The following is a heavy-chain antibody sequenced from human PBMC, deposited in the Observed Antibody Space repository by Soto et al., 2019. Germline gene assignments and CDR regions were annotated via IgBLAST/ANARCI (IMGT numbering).Heavy chain of an antibody. V-gene: IGHV4-61*01. D-gene: IGHD3-22*01. J-gene: IGHJ5*02. CDR3: AADREDSSGYYLGWLDP. Sequence: SETLSLTCTVSGGSVSSGSYYWSWIRQPPGKGLEWIGYIYYSGSTNYNPSLKSRVTISVDTSKNQFSLKLSSVTAADTAVYYCAADREDSSGYYLGWLDPWGQGTLVTVSS. CDR1: GGSVSSGSYY. CDR2: IYYSGST.